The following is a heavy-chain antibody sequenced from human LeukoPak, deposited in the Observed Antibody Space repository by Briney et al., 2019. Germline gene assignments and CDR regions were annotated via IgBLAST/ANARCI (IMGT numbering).Heavy chain of an antibody. V-gene: IGHV3-74*01. CDR2: INSDGSST. J-gene: IGHJ4*02. Sequence: TGGSLRLSCAASGFTFSSYWMHWLRQAPGKGLVCVSRINSDGSSTSYADSVKGRFNIPRDNAKNTLYLQMNSLRAEDTAVYYCAREGLIVGATCFDYWGQGTLVTVSS. D-gene: IGHD1-26*01. CDR1: GFTFSSYW. CDR3: AREGLIVGATCFDY.